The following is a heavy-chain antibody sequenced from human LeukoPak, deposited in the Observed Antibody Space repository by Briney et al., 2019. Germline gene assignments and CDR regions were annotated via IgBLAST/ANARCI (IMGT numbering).Heavy chain of an antibody. CDR3: ERGSRAAMRRWRYFYG. CDR1: GFTFSSYS. D-gene: IGHD2-2*01. J-gene: IGHJ4*02. CDR2: ISNGSSYK. Sequence: TGGYLRLSCAASGFTFSSYSMNWVRQAPGKGLEWVSSISNGSSYKYYADSVKGRFTISRDNAKNSLYLQMNSLRAEDTAVYYCERGSRAAMRRWRYFYGWGQGTLVT. V-gene: IGHV3-21*01.